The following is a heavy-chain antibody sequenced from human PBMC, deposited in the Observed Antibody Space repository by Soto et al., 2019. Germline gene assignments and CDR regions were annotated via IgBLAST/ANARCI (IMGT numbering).Heavy chain of an antibody. CDR1: VFTFSSYS. CDR2: ISSSRSYI. V-gene: IGHV3-21*01. CDR3: ARDGFCSGGSCYRFSYSYYMDV. J-gene: IGHJ6*03. Sequence: GGSLILSCSASVFTFSSYSMNWVRQAPGKGLEWVSSISSSRSYIYYADSVKGRFSISRDNAKNSLYLQMNSLRAEDRAVYYCARDGFCSGGSCYRFSYSYYMDVWGKG. D-gene: IGHD2-15*01.